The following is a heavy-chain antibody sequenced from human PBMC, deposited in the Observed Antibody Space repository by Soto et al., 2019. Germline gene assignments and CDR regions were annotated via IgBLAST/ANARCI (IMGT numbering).Heavy chain of an antibody. CDR1: GYTFTSYA. J-gene: IGHJ6*02. Sequence: QVQLVQSGAEVKKPGASVKVSCKASGYTFTSYAMHWVRQAPGQRLEWMGWINAGNGNTKYSQMFQGRVTITRDTSASTAYLALSSLRCQDTAVYYCASSDYYDSSGYSTLYYYYGVDVWGQGTTVTVSS. V-gene: IGHV1-3*01. CDR2: INAGNGNT. D-gene: IGHD3-22*01. CDR3: ASSDYYDSSGYSTLYYYYGVDV.